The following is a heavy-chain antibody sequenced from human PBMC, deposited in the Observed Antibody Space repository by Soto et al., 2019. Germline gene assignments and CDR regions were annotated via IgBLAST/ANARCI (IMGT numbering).Heavy chain of an antibody. CDR2: INNGGGT. D-gene: IGHD3-9*01. Sequence: RDSVKVSCKASQYTSTNYYLHWVRQAPGQRPEWMGWINNGGGTIYAQKFQGRLTMTRDTSITTAYMELSRLSSDDTAFYYCATSRDWSRLLDFCGQGILVTVSS. J-gene: IGHJ4*02. V-gene: IGHV1-2*02. CDR3: ATSRDWSRLLDF. CDR1: QYTSTNYY.